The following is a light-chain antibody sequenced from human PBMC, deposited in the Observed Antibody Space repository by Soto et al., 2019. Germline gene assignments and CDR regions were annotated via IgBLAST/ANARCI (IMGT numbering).Light chain of an antibody. CDR1: QSVSSSY. CDR3: QQYGTSPPWS. Sequence: EIVLTQSPGTLSLSPGERATLSCRASQSVSSSYLAWYQQKPGQAPRLLIFGASGRATGIPDRFSGSGSGKDFTIKISRLEPEDFAVYYCQQYGTSPPWSCGQGTKV. J-gene: IGKJ1*01. CDR2: GAS. V-gene: IGKV3-20*01.